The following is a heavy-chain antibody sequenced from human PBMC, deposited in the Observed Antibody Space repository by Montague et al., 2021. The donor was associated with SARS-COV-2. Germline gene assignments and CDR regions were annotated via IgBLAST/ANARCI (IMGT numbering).Heavy chain of an antibody. CDR1: RLPFNGYA. CDR3: AREGYRSGSFYIDY. J-gene: IGHJ4*01. D-gene: IGHD1-26*01. Sequence: SLRLSCAASRLPFNGYAMHWVRQAPGKGLEWPTFISHDESNHRYADSVKGRFTISRDNSKNTLYLQMDSLRPEDTAVYYCAREGYRSGSFYIDYWGQGTLVTVSS. V-gene: IGHV3-30*04. CDR2: ISHDESNH.